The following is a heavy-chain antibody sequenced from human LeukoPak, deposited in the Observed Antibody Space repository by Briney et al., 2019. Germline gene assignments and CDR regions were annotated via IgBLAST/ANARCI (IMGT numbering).Heavy chain of an antibody. CDR3: ARELEVVPALDV. V-gene: IGHV1-2*02. CDR1: GYTFTGYY. J-gene: IGHJ6*02. D-gene: IGHD2-2*01. Sequence: ASVKVSCKASGYTFTGYYMHWVRQAPGQGLEWMGWINPNSGGTNYAQKFQGRVTMTRDTSISTAYMELSRLRSDGTAVYYCARELEVVPALDVWGQGTTVTVSS. CDR2: INPNSGGT.